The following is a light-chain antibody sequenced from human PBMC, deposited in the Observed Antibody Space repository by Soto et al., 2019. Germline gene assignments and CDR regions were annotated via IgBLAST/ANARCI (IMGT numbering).Light chain of an antibody. Sequence: RAIQSVRSNLAWYQQKPGQTPRLLIYGASTRATGIPARFSGSLSETEVTITISSVESEYLPIHSCQQSNSWYSRYTFVRGTRMEI. CDR1: QSVRSN. CDR3: QQSNSWYSRYT. CDR2: GAS. V-gene: IGKV3-15*01. J-gene: IGKJ2*01.